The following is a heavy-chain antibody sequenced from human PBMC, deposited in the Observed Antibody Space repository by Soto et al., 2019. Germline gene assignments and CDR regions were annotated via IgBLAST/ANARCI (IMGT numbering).Heavy chain of an antibody. CDR2: ISYDGSNK. V-gene: IGHV3-30*18. CDR3: AKPLRWYNLFDY. D-gene: IGHD1-1*01. CDR1: GFTFSSYG. J-gene: IGHJ4*02. Sequence: GGSLRFSCAASGFTFSSYGMHWVRQAPGKGLEWVAVISYDGSNKYYADSVKGRFTISRDNSKNTLYLQMNSLRAEDMAVYYCAKPLRWYNLFDYWGQGTLVTVSS.